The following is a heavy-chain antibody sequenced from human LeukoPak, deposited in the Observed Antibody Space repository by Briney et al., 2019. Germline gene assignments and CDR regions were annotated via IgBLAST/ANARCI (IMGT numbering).Heavy chain of an antibody. CDR3: ARSRVVATPSGQFDY. CDR1: GFSLSTSGVG. Sequence: SGPTLVKPTQTLTLTCTFSGFSLSTSGVGVGWIRQPPGKALEWLALIYWDDDKRYSPSLKSRLTITKHTSKNQVVLTMTTMDPVDTATYYCARSRVVATPSGQFDYWGQGTLVTVPS. J-gene: IGHJ4*02. CDR2: IYWDDDK. D-gene: IGHD5-12*01. V-gene: IGHV2-5*02.